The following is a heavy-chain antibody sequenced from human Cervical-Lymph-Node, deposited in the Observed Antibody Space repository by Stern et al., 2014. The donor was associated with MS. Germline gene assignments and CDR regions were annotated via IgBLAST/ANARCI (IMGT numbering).Heavy chain of an antibody. J-gene: IGHJ1*01. CDR3: AQDTTGDFWSGYVLQH. V-gene: IGHV3-9*01. D-gene: IGHD3-3*01. CDR2: VNWDGSSI. Sequence: EVQLVESGGGLVQPGRSLRLSCEASGFTFDDYAMHWVRQAPGKGLALVSGVNWDGSSIGYADSVKGRFTISRDNAKNSLYLQMNSLRPEDTAFYYCAQDTTGDFWSGYVLQHWGQGTLVTVSS. CDR1: GFTFDDYA.